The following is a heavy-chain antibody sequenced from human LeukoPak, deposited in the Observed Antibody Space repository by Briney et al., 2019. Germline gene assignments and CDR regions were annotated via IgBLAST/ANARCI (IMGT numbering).Heavy chain of an antibody. CDR2: ISGSGGST. V-gene: IGHV3-23*01. CDR3: AKDGIKDIVAPIDY. D-gene: IGHD5-12*01. Sequence: GGSLRLSCAASGFTFSSYAMSWVRQAPGKGLEWVSAISGSGGSTYYADSVKGRFTISRDNSKNTLYLQMNSLRAEDTAVYYCAKDGIKDIVAPIDYWGQGTLVTVSS. J-gene: IGHJ4*02. CDR1: GFTFSSYA.